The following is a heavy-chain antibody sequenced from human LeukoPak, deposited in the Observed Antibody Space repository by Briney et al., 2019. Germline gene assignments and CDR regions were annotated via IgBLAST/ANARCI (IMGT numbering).Heavy chain of an antibody. CDR1: GGTFSSYA. V-gene: IGHV1-8*03. CDR3: ARGVYSSGWYVRAPLNFDY. CDR2: MNPNSGNT. Sequence: VASVKVSCKASGGTFSSYAINWVRQATGQGLEWMGWMNPNSGNTGYAQKFQGRVTITRNTSISTAYMELSSLRSEDTAVYYCARGVYSSGWYVRAPLNFDYWGQGTLVTVSS. D-gene: IGHD6-19*01. J-gene: IGHJ4*02.